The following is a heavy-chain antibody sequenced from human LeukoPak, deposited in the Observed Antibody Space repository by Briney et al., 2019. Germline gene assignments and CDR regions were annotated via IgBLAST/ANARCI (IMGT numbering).Heavy chain of an antibody. CDR1: GYTFTDYY. CDR3: ARHRGSGSYYCDY. J-gene: IGHJ4*02. CDR2: INPNSGRT. V-gene: IGHV1-2*02. D-gene: IGHD3-10*01. Sequence: ASVKVSCKASGYTFTDYYIHWVRQAPRQGLEWMGWINPNSGRTNYAQKFQGRVTMIRDTSISTAYMELSRLRSDDTAVYYCARHRGSGSYYCDYWGQGTLVTVSS.